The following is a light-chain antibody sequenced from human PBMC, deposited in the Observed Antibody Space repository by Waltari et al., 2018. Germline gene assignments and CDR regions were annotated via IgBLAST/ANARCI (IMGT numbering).Light chain of an antibody. CDR2: VNSDGSH. V-gene: IGLV4-69*01. CDR3: QTWGTGIQV. Sequence: LVLTQSPSASASLGASVKLTCRLPGEYSAYAIAWHQKQPLKGPRYLMTVNSDGSHKKGDGISERFSGSSSDLDRYLIISRLQSDDEADYFCQTWGTGIQVFGSGTKLTVL. J-gene: IGLJ3*02. CDR1: GEYSAYA.